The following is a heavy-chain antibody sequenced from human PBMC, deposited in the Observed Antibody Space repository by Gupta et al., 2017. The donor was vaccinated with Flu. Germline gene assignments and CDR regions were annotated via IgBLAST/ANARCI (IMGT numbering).Heavy chain of an antibody. J-gene: IGHJ6*02. V-gene: IGHV3-21*01. CDR3: ARGESEGGYYYGMDV. CDR2: ISSSSSYI. D-gene: IGHD1-26*01. Sequence: QAPGKVLEWVSSISSSSSYIYYAESVKGRFTISRDNAKNSLYLQMNSLRAEDTAVYYCARGESEGGYYYGMDVWGQGTTVTVSS.